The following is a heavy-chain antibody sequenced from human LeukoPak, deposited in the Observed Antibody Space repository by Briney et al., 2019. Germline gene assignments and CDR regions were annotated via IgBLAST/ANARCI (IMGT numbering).Heavy chain of an antibody. CDR2: IHYSGRT. CDR1: GGSISGSY. CDR3: ARLVVTGALNWFDP. D-gene: IGHD2-21*02. Sequence: SETLSLTCTVSGGSISGSYWSWLRQPPGKGLEWIGYIHYSGRTDYEPPLKSRVTISVDTSKNQFSLRLSSVTAADTAMYYCARLVVTGALNWFDPWGQGTLVTVSS. J-gene: IGHJ5*02. V-gene: IGHV4-59*08.